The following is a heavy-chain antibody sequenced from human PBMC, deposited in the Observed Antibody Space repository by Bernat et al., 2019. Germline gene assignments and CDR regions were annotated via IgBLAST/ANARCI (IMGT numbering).Heavy chain of an antibody. CDR1: GYTFTSYD. CDR3: ARVAAQWGGDYVSDY. D-gene: IGHD4-17*01. CDR2: MNPNSGNT. Sequence: QVQLVQSGAEVKKPGASVKVSCKASGYTFTSYDINWVRQATGQGLEWMGWMNPNSGNTGYAQKFQGRVNMTRNTAISTAYMELSSLRSEDTAVYYCARVAAQWGGDYVSDYWGQGTLVTVSS. J-gene: IGHJ4*02. V-gene: IGHV1-8*01.